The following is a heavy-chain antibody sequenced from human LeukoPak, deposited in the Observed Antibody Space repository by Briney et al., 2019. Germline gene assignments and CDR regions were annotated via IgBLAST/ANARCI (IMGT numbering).Heavy chain of an antibody. Sequence: PSETLSLTCTVSGGSISSYYWSWTRQPPGKGLEWIGYIYYSGSTNYNPSLKSRVTISVDTSKNQFSLKLSSVTAADTAVYYCARGPPTSYWGQGTLVTVSS. CDR2: IYYSGST. J-gene: IGHJ4*02. V-gene: IGHV4-59*01. CDR3: ARGPPTSY. CDR1: GGSISSYY.